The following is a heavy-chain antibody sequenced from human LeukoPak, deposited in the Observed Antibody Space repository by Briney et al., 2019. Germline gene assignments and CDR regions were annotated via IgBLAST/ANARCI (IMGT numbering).Heavy chain of an antibody. V-gene: IGHV1-2*02. CDR3: ARINTVFGVINNDY. Sequence: ASVKVSCKVSGSTFTGYNIHWVRQAPGQGLEWMGWINPNSGGTNYAQKFQGRVTMTRDTSISTAYMELSTLRSDDTALYYCARINTVFGVINNDYWGQGTLVTVSS. CDR1: GSTFTGYN. J-gene: IGHJ4*02. CDR2: INPNSGGT. D-gene: IGHD3-3*01.